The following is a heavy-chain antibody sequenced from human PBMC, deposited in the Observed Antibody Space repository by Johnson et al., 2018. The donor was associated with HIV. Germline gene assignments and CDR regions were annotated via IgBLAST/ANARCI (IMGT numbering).Heavy chain of an antibody. CDR3: ARVSSNGDSSGLVDVFDI. CDR1: GFTFSSYW. V-gene: IGHV3-20*04. CDR2: INWNGGST. J-gene: IGHJ3*02. Sequence: VQLVESGGGLVQPGGSLRLSCAASGFTFSSYWMHWVRQAPGKGLVWVSGINWNGGSTGYADSVEGRLTISRDNVKKSLYLHMNSLRAEDTALYYCARVSSNGDSSGLVDVFDIWGQGTMVTVSS. D-gene: IGHD3-22*01.